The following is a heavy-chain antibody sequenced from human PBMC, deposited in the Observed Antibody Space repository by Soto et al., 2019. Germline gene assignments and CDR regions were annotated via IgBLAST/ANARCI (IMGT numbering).Heavy chain of an antibody. Sequence: SENLSLTYSVSGGSTNSRYYFLAWIRQPPGKELEWIGSINYSGTTYYNAQLKSRVAAHIDSSNDQFSLKLRSVTAXDTAICFCARINLVYSTSAFDYWAHGTLATVS. J-gene: IGHJ4*01. D-gene: IGHD2-2*01. V-gene: IGHV4-39*01. CDR2: INYSGTT. CDR1: GGSTNSRYYF. CDR3: ARINLVYSTSAFDY.